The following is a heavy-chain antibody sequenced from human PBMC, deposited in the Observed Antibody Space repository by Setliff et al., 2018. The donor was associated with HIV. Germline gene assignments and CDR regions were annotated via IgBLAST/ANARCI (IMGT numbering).Heavy chain of an antibody. J-gene: IGHJ4*02. V-gene: IGHV1-2*02. CDR2: IDPNSTDT. CDR3: VKADVLLCDV. D-gene: IGHD3-16*01. CDR1: GYMFIAYA. Sequence: ASVKVSCKTSGYMFIAYAFSWVRQAPGHGLEWMGWIDPNSTDTNYALKFQGRVTFTTDTSVSTSYMELERLSADDTAIYYCVKADVLLCDVWGQGTLVTVSS.